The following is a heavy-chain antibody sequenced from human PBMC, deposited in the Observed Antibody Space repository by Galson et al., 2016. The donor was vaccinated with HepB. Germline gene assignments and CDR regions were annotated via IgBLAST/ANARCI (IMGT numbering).Heavy chain of an antibody. V-gene: IGHV1-3*01. Sequence: SVKVSCKASGYTFTTYAMHWVRQAPGQSLEWMGWINAGNGNTKYSQKFQGRVTTTRDTSASTAYMELSSLRSEDTAVYYCARDSGSPNWFDPWGQGTLVTVSS. D-gene: IGHD1-26*01. CDR2: INAGNGNT. CDR1: GYTFTTYA. CDR3: ARDSGSPNWFDP. J-gene: IGHJ5*02.